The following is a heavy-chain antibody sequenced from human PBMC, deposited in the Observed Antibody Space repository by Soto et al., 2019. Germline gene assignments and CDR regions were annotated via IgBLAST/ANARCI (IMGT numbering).Heavy chain of an antibody. CDR3: ARGPGITIFGVALDY. J-gene: IGHJ4*02. CDR2: IKQDGSEK. Sequence: GGSLRLSCAASGFTFSSYWMSWVRQAPGKGLEWVANIKQDGSEKYYVDSVKGRFTISRDNAKNSLYLQMNSLRAEDTAVYYCARGPGITIFGVALDYWGQGTLVTVSS. V-gene: IGHV3-7*01. D-gene: IGHD3-3*01. CDR1: GFTFSSYW.